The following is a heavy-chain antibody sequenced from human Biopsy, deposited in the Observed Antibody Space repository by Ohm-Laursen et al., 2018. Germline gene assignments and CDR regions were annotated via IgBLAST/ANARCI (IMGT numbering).Heavy chain of an antibody. CDR2: IYYHNRRS. J-gene: IGHJ6*02. V-gene: IGHV4-59*01. CDR3: ARDFRAGSGFLRSNNHYCGMDV. Sequence: PGTLSLTCTVSGGSISGYYWTWIRQSPGKGLEWIGYIYYHNRRSSYNPSLKSRVTMSVDTSQNQFSLNLNSVTAADTAVYYCARDFRAGSGFLRSNNHYCGMDVWGPGTRVTVSS. D-gene: IGHD5-24*01. CDR1: GGSISGYY.